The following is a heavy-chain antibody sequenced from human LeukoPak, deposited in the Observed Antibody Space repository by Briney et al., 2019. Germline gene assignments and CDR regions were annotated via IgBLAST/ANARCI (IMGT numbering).Heavy chain of an antibody. CDR2: INHSGST. V-gene: IGHV4-34*01. Sequence: SETLSLTCAVYGGSFSGYYWSWIRQPPGKGLEWIGEINHSGSTNYNPSLKSRVTISVDTSKNQFSLRLSSVTAEDTAVYYCARGTYYYGSGSYSRWFDPWGQGTLVTVSS. D-gene: IGHD3-10*01. CDR3: ARGTYYYGSGSYSRWFDP. J-gene: IGHJ5*02. CDR1: GGSFSGYY.